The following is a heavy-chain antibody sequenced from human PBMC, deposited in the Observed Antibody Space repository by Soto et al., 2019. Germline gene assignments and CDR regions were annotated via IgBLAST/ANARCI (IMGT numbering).Heavy chain of an antibody. CDR2: IYPGDSDT. CDR3: VRRDDYSYYYGMDV. V-gene: IGHV5-51*01. CDR1: GYSFTSYW. Sequence: GESLKISCKASGYSFTSYWIAWVRQTPGKGLEWMGIIYPGDSDTRYSPSFQGRVTISVDKSISTVYLQWSSLKASDTAMYYCVRRDDYSYYYGMDVWGQGTKVTVSS. J-gene: IGHJ6*02.